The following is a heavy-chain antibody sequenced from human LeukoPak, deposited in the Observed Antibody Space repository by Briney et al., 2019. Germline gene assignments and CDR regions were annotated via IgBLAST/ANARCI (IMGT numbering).Heavy chain of an antibody. J-gene: IGHJ4*02. D-gene: IGHD6-6*01. Sequence: GGSLRLSCAASGFTFSRYWMHWVRQVPGKGLVWVSRISNDGSTTSYADSVKGRFTISRDNAENMLYLEMSSLRAEDTSVYYCAREAYSSSSSDYWGQGTLVTVSS. CDR1: GFTFSRYW. CDR3: AREAYSSSSSDY. CDR2: ISNDGSTT. V-gene: IGHV3-74*01.